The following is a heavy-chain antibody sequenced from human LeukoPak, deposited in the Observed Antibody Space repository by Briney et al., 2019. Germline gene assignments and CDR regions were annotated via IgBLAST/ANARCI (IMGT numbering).Heavy chain of an antibody. J-gene: IGHJ6*03. Sequence: PGGSLRLSCAASGFTFSSYEMNWVRQAPGKGLEWVSYISSSGSIIYYADSVKGRFTTSRDNAKNSLYLQMNRLRAEDTAVYYCAKDRQSYYYYYMDVWGKGTTVTVSS. CDR3: AKDRQSYYYYYMDV. D-gene: IGHD6-6*01. V-gene: IGHV3-48*03. CDR2: ISSSGSII. CDR1: GFTFSSYE.